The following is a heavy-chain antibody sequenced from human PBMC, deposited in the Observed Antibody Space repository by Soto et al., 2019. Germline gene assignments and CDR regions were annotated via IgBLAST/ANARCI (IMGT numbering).Heavy chain of an antibody. CDR3: ARDIYERPDAAGIRHWFDP. D-gene: IGHD6-13*01. CDR1: GYSFKNYG. Sequence: QVLLVQSGAEVKKPGASVNVSCKASGYSFKNYGLAWVRQAPGQALEWLGWISPDSLYGNYAQRFEGRVTMAMDSSTGTAYMELRSLISDDADASFCARDIYERPDAAGIRHWFDPWGQGILVTVSS. V-gene: IGHV1-18*01. J-gene: IGHJ5*02. CDR2: ISPDSLYG.